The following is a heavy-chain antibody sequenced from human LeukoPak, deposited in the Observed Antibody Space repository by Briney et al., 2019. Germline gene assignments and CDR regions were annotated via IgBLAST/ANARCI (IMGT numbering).Heavy chain of an antibody. CDR1: GFTFTSYA. D-gene: IGHD6-19*01. CDR2: VSGSGAKT. CDR3: AKGKGSSGWYD. J-gene: IGHJ4*02. V-gene: IGHV3-23*01. Sequence: GGSLRLSCVASGFTFTSYAINWVRQAPGKGLEWVSSVSGSGAKTYYADSVKGRFTISRDNSKNTLYLQMTSLRAEDTALYYCAKGKGSSGWYDWGQGTLVTVSS.